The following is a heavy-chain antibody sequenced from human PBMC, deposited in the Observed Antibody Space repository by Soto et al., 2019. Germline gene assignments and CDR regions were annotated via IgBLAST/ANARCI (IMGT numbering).Heavy chain of an antibody. Sequence: GGSLRLSCAASGFTFSNAWMNWVRQAPGKGLEWVAVISYDGSNKYYADSVKGRFTISRDNSKNTLYLQMNSLRAEDTAVYYCAKEYCGGHCSSDYFDYWGQGTLVTVSS. CDR3: AKEYCGGHCSSDYFDY. J-gene: IGHJ4*02. V-gene: IGHV3-30*18. CDR1: GFTFSNAW. D-gene: IGHD2-21*01. CDR2: ISYDGSNK.